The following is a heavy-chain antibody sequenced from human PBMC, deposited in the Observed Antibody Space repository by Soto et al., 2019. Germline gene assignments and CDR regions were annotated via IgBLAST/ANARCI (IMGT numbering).Heavy chain of an antibody. Sequence: GGSLRLSCAASGFTFSSYEMNWVRQAPGKGLEWVSYISSSGSTIYYADSVKGRFTISRDNAKNSLYLQMNSLRAEDTAVYYCARDFIVGWYGMDVWGQGTTVTVSS. CDR1: GFTFSSYE. D-gene: IGHD3-16*02. CDR3: ARDFIVGWYGMDV. CDR2: ISSSGSTI. V-gene: IGHV3-48*03. J-gene: IGHJ6*02.